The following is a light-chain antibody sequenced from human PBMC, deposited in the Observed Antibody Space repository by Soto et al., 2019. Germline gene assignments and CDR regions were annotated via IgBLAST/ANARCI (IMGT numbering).Light chain of an antibody. J-gene: IGLJ2*01. CDR3: GTWDSSLSGSVV. Sequence: QSVLTQPPSVSAAPGQKVTISCSGSSSNIGNNYVSWYQQLPATAPKLLIYENNKRPSGIPDRFSGSTSGTSATLGITGLQTGDEADYYCGTWDSSLSGSVVFGGGTKLTVL. CDR1: SSNIGNNY. CDR2: ENN. V-gene: IGLV1-51*02.